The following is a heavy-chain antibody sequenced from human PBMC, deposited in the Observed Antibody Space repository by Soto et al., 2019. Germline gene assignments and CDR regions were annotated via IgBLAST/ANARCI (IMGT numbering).Heavy chain of an antibody. CDR3: AKGRRGYPQYYLDY. CDR2: VSYDGNNK. CDR1: GFTFSSYG. J-gene: IGHJ4*02. D-gene: IGHD3-16*02. V-gene: IGHV3-30*18. Sequence: QVQLVESGGGVVQPERSLRLSCAASGFTFSSYGMHWVRQAPGKGLEWVAVVSYDGNNKYYADSVKGRVTISRDNSKNTLYLQMNSLRAEDTAVYYCAKGRRGYPQYYLDYWGQGTLVTVSS.